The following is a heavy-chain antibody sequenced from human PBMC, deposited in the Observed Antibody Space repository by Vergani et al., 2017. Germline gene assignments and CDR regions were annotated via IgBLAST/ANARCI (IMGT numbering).Heavy chain of an antibody. CDR3: ARDERSGSYWWFDP. Sequence: EVHLLESGGGLVQSGGSLRLSCAASGFIFSTYAMSWVRQAPAKGLEWVANMRPDGSDKYYVDSVKGRFTISRDNAKNSLYLQMNNLRADDTALYYCARDERSGSYWWFDPWGQGTLVTVSS. D-gene: IGHD3-10*01. CDR2: MRPDGSDK. CDR1: GFIFSTYA. J-gene: IGHJ5*02. V-gene: IGHV3-7*01.